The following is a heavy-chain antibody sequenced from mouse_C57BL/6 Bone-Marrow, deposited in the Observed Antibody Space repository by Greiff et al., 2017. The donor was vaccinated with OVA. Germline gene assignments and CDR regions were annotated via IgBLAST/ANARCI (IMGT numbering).Heavy chain of an antibody. CDR1: GYTFTSYT. Sequence: QVQLQQSGAELARPGASVKMSCKASGYTFTSYTMHWVKQRPGQGLEWIGYINPSSGYTKYNQKFKDKATLTADKSSSTAYLQLSSLTSEDAAVYYCGRRLSQYYFDYWGQGTTLTVSS. CDR2: INPSSGYT. J-gene: IGHJ2*01. D-gene: IGHD3-2*02. CDR3: GRRLSQYYFDY. V-gene: IGHV1-4*01.